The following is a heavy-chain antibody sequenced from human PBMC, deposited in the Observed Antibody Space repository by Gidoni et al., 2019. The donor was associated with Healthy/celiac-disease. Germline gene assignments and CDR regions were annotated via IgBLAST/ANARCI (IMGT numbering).Heavy chain of an antibody. D-gene: IGHD3-10*01. CDR3: AQRINYYYGSGSSSFDY. CDR1: GFSLSTSGVG. Sequence: QITLKESGPTLVKPTQTLTLTCTFSGFSLSTSGVGVGWIRQPPGKALEWLALIYWNDDKRYSPSLKSRLTITKDTSKNQVVLTMTNMDPVDTATYYCAQRINYYYGSGSSSFDYWGQGTLVTVSS. J-gene: IGHJ4*02. CDR2: IYWNDDK. V-gene: IGHV2-5*01.